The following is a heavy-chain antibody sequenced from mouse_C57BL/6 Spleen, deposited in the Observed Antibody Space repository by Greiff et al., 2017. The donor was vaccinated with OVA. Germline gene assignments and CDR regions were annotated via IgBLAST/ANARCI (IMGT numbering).Heavy chain of an antibody. CDR2: IWTGGGT. Sequence: QVQLKESGPGLVAPSQSLSITCTVSGFSLTSYAISWVRQPPGKGLEWLGVIWTGGGTNYNSALKSRLSISKDKSKSQVFLKMNSLQTDDTARYYCARNTITTVVPTGYFDVWGTGTTVTVSS. J-gene: IGHJ1*03. V-gene: IGHV2-9-1*01. CDR1: GFSLTSYA. CDR3: ARNTITTVVPTGYFDV. D-gene: IGHD1-1*01.